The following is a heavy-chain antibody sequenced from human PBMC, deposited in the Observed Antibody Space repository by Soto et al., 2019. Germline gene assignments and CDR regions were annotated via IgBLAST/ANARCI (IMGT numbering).Heavy chain of an antibody. Sequence: QVQLQESGPGLVKPSGTLSLTCAVSGGSISSSNWWSWVRQPPGKGLAWIGEIYHSGSTNYNPSLKSRVTISVDESKKQFSLKLSSVTAADTAVYYCARGSHTTSVGDYDILTGYTHFAYWGRGTLVTVSS. CDR2: IYHSGST. J-gene: IGHJ4*02. D-gene: IGHD3-9*01. CDR3: ARGSHTTSVGDYDILTGYTHFAY. CDR1: GGSISSSNW. V-gene: IGHV4-4*02.